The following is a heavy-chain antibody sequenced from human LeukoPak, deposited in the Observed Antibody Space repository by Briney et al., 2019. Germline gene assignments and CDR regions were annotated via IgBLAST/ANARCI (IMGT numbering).Heavy chain of an antibody. CDR1: GFTFSNAW. D-gene: IGHD3-22*01. J-gene: IGHJ3*02. CDR3: TTRRDSSRAFDI. V-gene: IGHV3-15*01. Sequence: GGSLRLSCAASGFTFSNAWMSWVRQAPGKGPEWVGRIKSKTDGGTTDYAAPVKGRFTISRDDSKNTLYLHMNSLKTEDTAVYYCTTRRDSSRAFDIWGQGTMVTVSS. CDR2: IKSKTDGGTT.